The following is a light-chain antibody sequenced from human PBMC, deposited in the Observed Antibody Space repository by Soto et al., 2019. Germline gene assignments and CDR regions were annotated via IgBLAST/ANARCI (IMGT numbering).Light chain of an antibody. CDR3: QQLSSYPIT. CDR1: QGIRNN. CDR2: AVS. J-gene: IGKJ5*01. Sequence: IQLTQSAASLSSSIGDRVNITCRASQGIRNNLAWHQQKPGEAPKLLIYAVSILQSGVPSRFSGGASGTDFTLTISSLQPEDFATYYCQQLSSYPITFGQGTRLEIK. V-gene: IGKV1-9*01.